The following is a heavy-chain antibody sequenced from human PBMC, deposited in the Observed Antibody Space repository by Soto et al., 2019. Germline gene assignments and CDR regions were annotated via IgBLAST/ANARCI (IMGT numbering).Heavy chain of an antibody. CDR1: GGSISSGGYY. D-gene: IGHD3-9*01. V-gene: IGHV4-31*03. J-gene: IGHJ6*02. CDR2: IYYSGST. CDR3: AREDYDILTGYPYYYGMDV. Sequence: QVQLQESGPGLVKPSQTLSLTCTVSGGSISSGGYYWSWIRQHPGKGLEWIGYIYYSGSTYYNPSXXRRLTLSVDTXXNXYXXKLSSLTAADTAVYYCAREDYDILTGYPYYYGMDVWGQGTTVTVSS.